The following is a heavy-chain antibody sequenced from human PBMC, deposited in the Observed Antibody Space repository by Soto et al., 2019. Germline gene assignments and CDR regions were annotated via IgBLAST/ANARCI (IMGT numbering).Heavy chain of an antibody. CDR1: GFTFSSYG. Sequence: GGSLRLSCAASGFTFSSYGMHWVRQAPGKGLEWVAVIWYDGSNKYYADSVKGRFTISRDNSKNTLYLQMNSLRAEDTAVYYCARDDSPFGGTTIFVDYWGQGTLVTVS. CDR2: IWYDGSNK. V-gene: IGHV3-33*01. D-gene: IGHD1-7*01. J-gene: IGHJ4*02. CDR3: ARDDSPFGGTTIFVDY.